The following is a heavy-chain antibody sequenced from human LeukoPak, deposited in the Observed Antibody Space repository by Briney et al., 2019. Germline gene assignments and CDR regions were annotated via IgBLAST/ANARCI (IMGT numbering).Heavy chain of an antibody. CDR3: ARVSGYCSSTSCPIQYYYGMDV. D-gene: IGHD2-2*03. CDR2: IKEDGGKE. Sequence: GGSLRLSCAASGFTFSLYWMPWVRQAPGKGLEWVANIKEDGGKEYYVDSVKGRFSISRDNAKNLLFLQMDSLRVEDTGVYYCARVSGYCSSTSCPIQYYYGMDVWGQGTTVTVSS. CDR1: GFTFSLYW. V-gene: IGHV3-7*01. J-gene: IGHJ6*02.